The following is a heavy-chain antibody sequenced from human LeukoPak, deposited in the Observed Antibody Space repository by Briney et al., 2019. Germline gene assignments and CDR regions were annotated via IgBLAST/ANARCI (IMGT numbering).Heavy chain of an antibody. CDR2: IYTSGST. D-gene: IGHD6-13*01. CDR1: GGSISSGSYY. Sequence: PSETLSLTCTVSGGSISSGSYYWSWIRQPAGKGLEWIGRIYTSGSTNYNPSLKSRVTISVDTSKNQFSLKLSSVTAADTAVYYCARDGHSSSWYKYAFDIWGQGTMVTVSS. J-gene: IGHJ3*02. V-gene: IGHV4-61*02. CDR3: ARDGHSSSWYKYAFDI.